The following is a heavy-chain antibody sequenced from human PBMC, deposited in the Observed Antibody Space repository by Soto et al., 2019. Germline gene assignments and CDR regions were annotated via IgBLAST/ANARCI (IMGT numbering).Heavy chain of an antibody. CDR2: IYYSGST. CDR3: ARGVTMVRGVIHTPYFDY. D-gene: IGHD3-10*01. CDR1: GGSISSGGYY. Sequence: SETLSLTCTVSGGSISSGGYYWSWIRQHPGKGLEWIGYIYYSGSTYYNPSLKSRLTISVDTSKNQFSLKLSSVTAADTAVFYCARGVTMVRGVIHTPYFDYWGQGTLVTVSS. V-gene: IGHV4-31*03. J-gene: IGHJ4*02.